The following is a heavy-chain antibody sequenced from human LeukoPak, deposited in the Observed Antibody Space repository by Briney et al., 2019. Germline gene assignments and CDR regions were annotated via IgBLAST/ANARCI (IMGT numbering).Heavy chain of an antibody. CDR3: ARARPGVIDY. Sequence: GGSLRLSCIASGFTFVDFYMSWVRQAPGKGLEWVANIDEHGEGKHYVDSVKGRFTISRDNTKNSLYLDMTYLRAEDTATYFCARARPGVIDYWGQGTLVPVSS. D-gene: IGHD3-10*01. V-gene: IGHV3-7*01. J-gene: IGHJ4*01. CDR2: IDEHGEGK. CDR1: GFTFVDFY.